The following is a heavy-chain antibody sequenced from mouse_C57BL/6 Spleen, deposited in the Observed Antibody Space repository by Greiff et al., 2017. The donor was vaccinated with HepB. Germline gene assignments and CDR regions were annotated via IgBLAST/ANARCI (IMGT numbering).Heavy chain of an antibody. J-gene: IGHJ4*01. V-gene: IGHV1-39*01. D-gene: IGHD2-3*01. CDR3: ARFRGYDGYYEGDYYAMDY. CDR1: GYSFTDYN. Sequence: EVQLQQSGPELVKPGASVKISCKASGYSFTDYNMNWVKQSNGKSLEWIGVINPNYGTTSYNQKFKGKATLTVDQSSSTAYMQLNSLTSEDSAVYYCARFRGYDGYYEGDYYAMDYWGQGTSVTVSS. CDR2: INPNYGTT.